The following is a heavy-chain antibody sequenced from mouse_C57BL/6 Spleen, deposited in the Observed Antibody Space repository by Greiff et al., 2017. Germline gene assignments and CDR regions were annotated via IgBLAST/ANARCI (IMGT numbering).Heavy chain of an antibody. CDR2: ISYSGST. CDR3: AREGYYGSSYWYFDV. V-gene: IGHV3-1*01. CDR1: GYSITSGYD. Sequence: DVKLVESGPGMVKPSQSLSLTCTVTGYSITSGYDWHWIRHFPGNKLEWMGYISYSGSTNYNPSLKSRISITHDTSKNHFFLKLNSVTTEDTATYYCAREGYYGSSYWYFDVWGTGTTVTVSS. D-gene: IGHD1-1*01. J-gene: IGHJ1*03.